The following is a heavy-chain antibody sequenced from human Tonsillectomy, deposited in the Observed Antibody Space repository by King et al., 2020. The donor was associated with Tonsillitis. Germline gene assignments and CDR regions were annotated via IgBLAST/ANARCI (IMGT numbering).Heavy chain of an antibody. V-gene: IGHV3-66*01. CDR3: ARESSVGYYNPDLDAFDI. Sequence: VQLVESGGGLVQPGGSLRLSCAASGFIVSSNYMNWVRQAPGKGLEWVSVLYSGGSTHYADSVKDRFTISRDNSKNTLYLQMNSLRAEDTAVYYCARESSVGYYNPDLDAFDIWGQGTMVTVSS. D-gene: IGHD3-10*01. CDR2: LYSGGST. J-gene: IGHJ3*02. CDR1: GFIVSSNY.